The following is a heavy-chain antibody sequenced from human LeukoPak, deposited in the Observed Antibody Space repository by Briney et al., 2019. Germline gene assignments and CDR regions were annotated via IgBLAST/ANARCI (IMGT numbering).Heavy chain of an antibody. CDR2: INRDGSST. Sequence: VWVSRINRDGSSTGYADYVKSRFPNSRDNAKNTLYLQMNSLRAEDTAVYYCVRDYQSGFDTWGQGTMVTVSS. V-gene: IGHV3-74*01. D-gene: IGHD3-16*02. J-gene: IGHJ3*02. CDR3: VRDYQSGFDT.